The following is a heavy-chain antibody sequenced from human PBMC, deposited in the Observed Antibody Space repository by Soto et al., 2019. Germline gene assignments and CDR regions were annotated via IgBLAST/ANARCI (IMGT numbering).Heavy chain of an antibody. CDR2: ITVYNGNT. D-gene: IGHD3-3*01. J-gene: IGHJ4*02. Sequence: GASVKVSCKTSGYIFSSYGLNWVRQTPGQGLEWMGWITVYNGNTQYAQKFQDRVTMTTDTSTSTAYMELRSLRSDDTAVYYCARDNTGVVGVDHWGQGTLVTVSS. V-gene: IGHV1-18*01. CDR3: ARDNTGVVGVDH. CDR1: GYIFSSYG.